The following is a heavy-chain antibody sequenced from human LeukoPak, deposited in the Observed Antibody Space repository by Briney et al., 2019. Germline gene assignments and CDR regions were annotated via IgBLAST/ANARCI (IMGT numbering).Heavy chain of an antibody. V-gene: IGHV5-51*01. CDR1: GYSFTSYW. D-gene: IGHD3-9*01. CDR2: IYPGDSDT. J-gene: IGHJ4*02. Sequence: GEPLKISCKGSGYSFTSYWIGWVRQMPGKGLEWMGIIYPGDSDTRYSPSFQGQGTISADKSISTAYLQWNSLKASDTAIYYCTRSPDIDILTGYSRYYFDYWGQGTLVTVSS. CDR3: TRSPDIDILTGYSRYYFDY.